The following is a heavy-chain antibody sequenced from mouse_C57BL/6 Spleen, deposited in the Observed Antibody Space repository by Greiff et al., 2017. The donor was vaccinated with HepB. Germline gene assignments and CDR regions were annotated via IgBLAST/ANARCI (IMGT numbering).Heavy chain of an antibody. V-gene: IGHV5-17*01. CDR1: GFTFSDYG. CDR2: ISSGSSTI. D-gene: IGHD2-1*01. J-gene: IGHJ3*01. Sequence: DVKLVESGGGLVKPGGSLKLSCAASGFTFSDYGMHWVRQAPEKGLEWVAYISSGSSTIYYADTVKGRFTISRDNAKNTLFLQMTSLRSEDTAMYYCARAFYGNYSAWFAYWGQGTLVTVSA. CDR3: ARAFYGNYSAWFAY.